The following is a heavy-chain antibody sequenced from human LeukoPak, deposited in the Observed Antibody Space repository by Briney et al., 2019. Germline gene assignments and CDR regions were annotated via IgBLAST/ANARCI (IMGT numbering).Heavy chain of an antibody. J-gene: IGHJ6*04. CDR2: IYYSGST. Sequence: SETLSLTCTVSGVSISGHYWSWIRQPPGKGLEFIGYIYYSGSTNYNPSLKSRVTMAVDTSKNQYSLNLRSVTAADTAVYYCARHADSRTNPLDVWGKGTTVTVYS. D-gene: IGHD2-8*01. V-gene: IGHV4-59*08. CDR3: ARHADSRTNPLDV. CDR1: GVSISGHY.